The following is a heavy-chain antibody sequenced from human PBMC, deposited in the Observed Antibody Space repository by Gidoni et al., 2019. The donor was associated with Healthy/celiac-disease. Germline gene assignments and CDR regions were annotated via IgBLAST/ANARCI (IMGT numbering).Heavy chain of an antibody. V-gene: IGHV2-26*01. CDR3: ARIPSPGIAVAGTGFDY. CDR2: IFSNDEK. Sequence: QVTLKESGPVLVKPTEPLTLTCTVSGFSLSNARMGVSWIRQPPGKALEWLAHIFSNDEKSYSTSLKSRLTISKDTSKSQVVLTMTNMDPVDTATYYCARIPSPGIAVAGTGFDYWGQGTLVTVSS. CDR1: GFSLSNARMG. D-gene: IGHD6-19*01. J-gene: IGHJ4*02.